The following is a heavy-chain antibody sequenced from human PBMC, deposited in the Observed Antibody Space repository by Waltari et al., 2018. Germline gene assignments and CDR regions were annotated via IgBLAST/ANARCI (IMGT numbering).Heavy chain of an antibody. Sequence: QVQLVQSGSELKKPGASVKVSCKASGYTFTSYAMNWVRQAPGQGLEWMGWINPNTGNPTYAQGVTGRLVFSLDTPVGTACLQISSLKAEDTAVYYCARDPVEGYYDSSGYEDYWGQGTLVTVSS. CDR1: GYTFTSYA. CDR2: INPNTGNP. V-gene: IGHV7-4-1*02. CDR3: ARDPVEGYYDSSGYEDY. J-gene: IGHJ4*02. D-gene: IGHD3-22*01.